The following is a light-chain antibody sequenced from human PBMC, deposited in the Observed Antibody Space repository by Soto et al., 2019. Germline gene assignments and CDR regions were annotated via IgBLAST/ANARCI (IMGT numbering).Light chain of an antibody. J-gene: IGLJ1*01. CDR1: SSNIGSNT. CDR3: AAWDDSLNGYV. V-gene: IGLV1-44*01. CDR2: SNN. Sequence: QSALTQPPSASGTPGQRVTISCSGSSSNIGSNTVNWYQQLPGTAPKLLIYSNNQRPSGVPDRFSGSKSGTPASLAISGLQSEDEADYYCAAWDDSLNGYVFGTGTRSPS.